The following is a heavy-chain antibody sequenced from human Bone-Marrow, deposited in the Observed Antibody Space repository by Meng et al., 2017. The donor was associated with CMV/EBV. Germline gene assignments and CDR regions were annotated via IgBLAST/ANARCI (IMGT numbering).Heavy chain of an antibody. J-gene: IGHJ4*02. D-gene: IGHD5-12*01. CDR1: GFTFSSYA. V-gene: IGHV3-30-3*01. Sequence: VQLVESGGGVVQPGRSLRLSCAASGFTFSSYAMHWVRQAPGKGLEWVAVISYDGSNKYYADSVKGRFTISRDNSKNTLYLQMNSLRAEDTAVYYCARDSGLRGGIDYWGQGTLVTVSS. CDR3: ARDSGLRGGIDY. CDR2: ISYDGSNK.